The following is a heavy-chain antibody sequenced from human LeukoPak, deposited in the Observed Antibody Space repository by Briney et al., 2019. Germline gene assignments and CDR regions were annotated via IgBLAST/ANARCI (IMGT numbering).Heavy chain of an antibody. CDR3: TTSSSGYAFDY. CDR2: IKTKADGGTT. Sequence: GGSLRLSCVVSGFTFSKAWMSWVRQAPGKGLEWVGRIKTKADGGTTDYAAPVKGRLTISRDDSKNTLYLQMNSLKTEDTAVYYCTTSSSGYAFDYWGQGTLVTVSS. D-gene: IGHD3-16*01. CDR1: GFTFSKAW. J-gene: IGHJ4*02. V-gene: IGHV3-15*01.